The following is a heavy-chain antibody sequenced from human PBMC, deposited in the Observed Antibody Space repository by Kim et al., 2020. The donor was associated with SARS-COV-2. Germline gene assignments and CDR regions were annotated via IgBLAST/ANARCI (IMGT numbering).Heavy chain of an antibody. CDR2: ISGSGGST. Sequence: GGSLRLSCAASGFTFSSYAMSWVRQAPGKGLEWVSAISGSGGSTYYADSVKGRFTISRDNSKNTLYLQMNSLRAEDTAVYYCAKPRGAAGSWYLRPLLYGMDVWGQGTTVTVSS. CDR3: AKPRGAAGSWYLRPLLYGMDV. J-gene: IGHJ6*02. D-gene: IGHD6-13*01. CDR1: GFTFSSYA. V-gene: IGHV3-23*01.